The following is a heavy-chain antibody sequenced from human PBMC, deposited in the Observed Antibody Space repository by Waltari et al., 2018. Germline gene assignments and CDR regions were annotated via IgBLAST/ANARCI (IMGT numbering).Heavy chain of an antibody. CDR1: GGSICSGNYY. V-gene: IGHV4-61*02. J-gene: IGHJ4*02. Sequence: QVQLQESGPGLVTPSQPLSLTCTVSGGSICSGNYYWSWIRRPAGRGLEWIGRSYASGGTDYNPSLKSRVAISIDTSKNLFSLKLSSVTATDTAVYYCARVDNLQGGIDFWGQGTLVTVSS. D-gene: IGHD3-16*01. CDR3: ARVDNLQGGIDF. CDR2: SYASGGT.